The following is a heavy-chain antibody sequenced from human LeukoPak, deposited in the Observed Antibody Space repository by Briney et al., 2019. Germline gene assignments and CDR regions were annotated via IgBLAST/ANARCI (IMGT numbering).Heavy chain of an antibody. CDR3: ARGRVSRAFDI. V-gene: IGHV1-46*01. J-gene: IGHJ3*02. CDR1: GYTFTTYF. CDR2: INPSDGTT. Sequence: ASVKVSCKASGYTFTTYFMHWVRQAPGQGLEWVGIINPSDGTTSYAQRFRGRVTITRNTSISTAYMELSSLRSEDTAVYYCARGRVSRAFDIWGQGTMVTVSS. D-gene: IGHD3-22*01.